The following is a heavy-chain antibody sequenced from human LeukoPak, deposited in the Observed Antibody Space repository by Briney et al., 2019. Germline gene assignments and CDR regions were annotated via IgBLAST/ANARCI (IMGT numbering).Heavy chain of an antibody. Sequence: SETLSLTCTVSGGSISSSSYYWGWIRQPPGKGLEWIGSIYYSGSTYYNPSLKSRVTISVDTSKNQFSLKLSSVTAADTAVYYCARDLRGDYFDYWGQGTLVTVSS. CDR1: GGSISSSSYY. CDR2: IYYSGST. V-gene: IGHV4-39*07. CDR3: ARDLRGDYFDY. J-gene: IGHJ4*02.